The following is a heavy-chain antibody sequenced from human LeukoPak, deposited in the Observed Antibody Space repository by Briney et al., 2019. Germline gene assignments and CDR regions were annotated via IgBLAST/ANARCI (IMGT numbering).Heavy chain of an antibody. CDR3: AKGNTHYYYDY. CDR2: ITERGGGT. D-gene: IGHD3-22*01. V-gene: IGHV3-23*01. J-gene: IGHJ4*02. CDR1: GFTFGSYA. Sequence: GGSLRLSCAASGFTFGSYAMYWVRQAPGKGLEWVSAITERGGGTYYTDSVKGRFTISRDNSKNTLYLQMNSLRAEDSALYYCAKGNTHYYYDYWGQGTLVTVSS.